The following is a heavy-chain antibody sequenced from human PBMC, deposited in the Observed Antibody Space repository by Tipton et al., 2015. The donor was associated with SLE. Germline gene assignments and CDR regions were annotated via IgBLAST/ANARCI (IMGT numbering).Heavy chain of an antibody. J-gene: IGHJ6*02. V-gene: IGHV4-39*07. D-gene: IGHD2-15*01. Sequence: LRLSCTVSGGSISSSSYYWGWIRQPPGKGLEWIGSIYYSGNTYYNPSLKSRVTISVDTSKNQFSLKLSSVTAADTAVYYCARLGEWGFGMNVWVQGTTVTVSS. CDR3: ARLGEWGFGMNV. CDR2: IYYSGNT. CDR1: GGSISSSSYY.